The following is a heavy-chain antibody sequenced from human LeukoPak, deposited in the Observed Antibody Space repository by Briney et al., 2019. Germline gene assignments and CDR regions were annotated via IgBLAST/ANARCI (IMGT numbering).Heavy chain of an antibody. Sequence: GGTLRLSCAASGFTFSNYWMTWVRQAPGKGLEWVATIKQDGSEKYMDSVRGRFTISRDNAKNSLYLQMNSLRAEDTAVYYCASPEWLPDSIDIWGQGTMVTVSS. D-gene: IGHD3-3*01. CDR2: IKQDGSEK. CDR3: ASPEWLPDSIDI. CDR1: GFTFSNYW. V-gene: IGHV3-7*01. J-gene: IGHJ3*02.